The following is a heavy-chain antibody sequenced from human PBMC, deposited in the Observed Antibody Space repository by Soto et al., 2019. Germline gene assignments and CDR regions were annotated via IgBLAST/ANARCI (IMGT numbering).Heavy chain of an antibody. CDR2: INHIGST. V-gene: IGHV4-34*01. CDR1: GGSFSGYC. D-gene: IGHD2-2*02. Sequence: QVQLQQWGAGLLKPSETLSLTCAVYGGSFSGYCWSWIRQPPGKGLEGIGEINHIGSTNYNPSIKSRVTISVDTSKNQFSLKLSSVTAADTAVYYCARAPCSSTSCYILPFDYWGQGTLVTVSS. CDR3: ARAPCSSTSCYILPFDY. J-gene: IGHJ4*02.